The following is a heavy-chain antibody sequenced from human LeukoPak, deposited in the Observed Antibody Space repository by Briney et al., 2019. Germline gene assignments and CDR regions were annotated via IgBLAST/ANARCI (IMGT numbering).Heavy chain of an antibody. CDR1: GYTFTGYY. D-gene: IGHD2-2*01. CDR3: AREGSCSSTSCYAVESYYYYGMDV. J-gene: IGHJ6*02. V-gene: IGHV1-2*02. Sequence: ASVKVSCKASGYTFTGYYMHWVRQAPGQGLEWMGWINPNSGGTNYAQKFQGRVTMTRDTSISTAYMELSRLRSDDTAVYYCAREGSCSSTSCYAVESYYYYGMDVWGQGTTVTVSS. CDR2: INPNSGGT.